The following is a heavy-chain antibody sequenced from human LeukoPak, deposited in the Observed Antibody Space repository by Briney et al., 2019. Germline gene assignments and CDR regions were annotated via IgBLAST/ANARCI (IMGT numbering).Heavy chain of an antibody. CDR3: AKGRGYTSGLGSLDY. CDR1: GFTLSNYA. J-gene: IGHJ4*02. Sequence: GGTLRLSCAASGFTLSNYAMSWVREVPGPGLGGWTTISCSGGSTYYADFLKGRFTTFRDNSKNTLSLQMNSLRAEDTAVYYCAKGRGYTSGLGSLDYWGQGTLVTVST. V-gene: IGHV3-23*01. CDR2: ISCSGGST. D-gene: IGHD6-19*01.